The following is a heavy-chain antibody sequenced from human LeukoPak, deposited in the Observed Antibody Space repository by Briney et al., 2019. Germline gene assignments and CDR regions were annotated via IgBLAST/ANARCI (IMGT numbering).Heavy chain of an antibody. CDR1: GFTFSSYT. CDR3: ARSGDADPYDRAPLDY. D-gene: IGHD3-22*01. Sequence: GGSLRLSCAASGFTFSSYTMNWVRQAPGKGLEWVSYISIGSNTILYSDSVKGRFTISRDNAKNSLYLQMNSLRAEDTAVYYCARSGDADPYDRAPLDYWGQGTLVTVSS. J-gene: IGHJ4*02. CDR2: ISIGSNTI. V-gene: IGHV3-48*04.